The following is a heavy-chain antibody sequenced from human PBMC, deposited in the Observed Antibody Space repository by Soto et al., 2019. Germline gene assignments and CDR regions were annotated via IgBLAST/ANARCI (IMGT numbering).Heavy chain of an antibody. CDR1: GGTFSSYA. D-gene: IGHD3-22*01. CDR2: IIPIFGTA. CDR3: AIPALYYYDSSGYFDY. V-gene: IGHV1-69*01. Sequence: QVQLVQSGAEVKKPGSSVKVSCKASGGTFSSYAIGWVRQAPGQGLEWMGGIIPIFGTANYAQKFQGRVTITADESTSTAYMELSSLRSEDTAVYYCAIPALYYYDSSGYFDYWGQGTLVTVSS. J-gene: IGHJ4*02.